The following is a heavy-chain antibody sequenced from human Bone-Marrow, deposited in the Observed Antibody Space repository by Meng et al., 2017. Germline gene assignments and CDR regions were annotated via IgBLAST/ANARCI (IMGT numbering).Heavy chain of an antibody. CDR2: IKSNTDGGTA. V-gene: IGHV3-15*01. Sequence: EVSLVESGGDLVKPGGSLRLSCAAFGFYFNNAWMSWVRQAPGKGLEWVGRIKSNTDGGTAEYAAPVTGRFTISRDDSKSTLYLQMSGLRIDDTGVYYCTWDDKAVSDYWGQGTLVTVSS. J-gene: IGHJ4*02. CDR1: GFYFNNAW. CDR3: TWDDKAVSDY. D-gene: IGHD1-26*01.